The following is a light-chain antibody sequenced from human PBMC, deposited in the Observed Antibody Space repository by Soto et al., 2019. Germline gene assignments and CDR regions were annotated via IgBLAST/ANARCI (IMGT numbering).Light chain of an antibody. CDR1: QSVSSN. CDR2: GAS. V-gene: IGKV3-15*01. CDR3: QQYNNWPRGT. Sequence: EIVMTQSPATLSVSPGERATLSCRASQSVSSNLAWYQQKPGQAPRLLIYGASTGATGIPARFSGSGSGTEFTLTISSLQSEDFAVYYCQQYNNWPRGTFGQGTKVDI. J-gene: IGKJ1*01.